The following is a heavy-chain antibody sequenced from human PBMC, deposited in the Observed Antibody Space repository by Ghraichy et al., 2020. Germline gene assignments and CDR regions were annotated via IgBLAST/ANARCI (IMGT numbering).Heavy chain of an antibody. CDR2: ITQSGST. CDR1: GGSFSDYY. Sequence: SETLSLTCAVSGGSFSDYYWNWIRQPPGKGLEWIGGITQSGSTNSNPSLKSRVSISIDMSKSQFSLKLTSVTAADTALYYCARGLGTMIVVHRFDLWGRGTLVTVSS. CDR3: ARGLGTMIVVHRFDL. V-gene: IGHV4-34*01. J-gene: IGHJ4*02. D-gene: IGHD3-22*01.